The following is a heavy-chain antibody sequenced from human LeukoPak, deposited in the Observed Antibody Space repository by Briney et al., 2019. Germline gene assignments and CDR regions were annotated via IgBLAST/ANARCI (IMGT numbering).Heavy chain of an antibody. CDR2: IYYSGST. CDR1: GGSISSYY. Sequence: SETLSLTCTVSGGSISSYYWSWIRQPPGKGLEWIGYIYYSGSTNYNPSLKSRVTISVDTSKNQFSLKLSSVTAADTAVYYCARTARWLAYYYYMDVWGKGTTVTISS. CDR3: ARTARWLAYYYYMDV. J-gene: IGHJ6*03. D-gene: IGHD3-9*01. V-gene: IGHV4-59*08.